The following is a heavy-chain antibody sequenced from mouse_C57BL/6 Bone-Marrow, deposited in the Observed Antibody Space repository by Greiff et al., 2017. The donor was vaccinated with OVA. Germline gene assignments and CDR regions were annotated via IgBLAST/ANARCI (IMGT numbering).Heavy chain of an antibody. CDR3: ARYGSSLNFDY. CDR2: IYPRSGNT. V-gene: IGHV1-81*01. CDR1: GYTFTSYG. Sequence: VMLQQSGAELARPGASVKLSCKASGYTFTSYGISWVKQRTGQGLEWIGEIYPRSGNTYYNEKFKGKATLTADKSSSTAYMELRSLTSEDSAVYFCARYGSSLNFDYWGQGTTLTVSS. J-gene: IGHJ2*01. D-gene: IGHD1-1*01.